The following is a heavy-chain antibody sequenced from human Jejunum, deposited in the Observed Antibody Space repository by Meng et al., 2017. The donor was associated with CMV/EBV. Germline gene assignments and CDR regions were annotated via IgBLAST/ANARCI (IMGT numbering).Heavy chain of an antibody. CDR3: TREGARDS. Sequence: SCITSGFPFGDYAMSWVRQAPGKGLEWVGFIRSKDHGGTTEYGASVKGRFTISRDDSKSIAYLQMNSLKIEDTAVYYCTREGARDSWGQGTLVTVSS. J-gene: IGHJ4*02. V-gene: IGHV3-49*04. D-gene: IGHD3-16*01. CDR2: IRSKDHGGTT. CDR1: GFPFGDYA.